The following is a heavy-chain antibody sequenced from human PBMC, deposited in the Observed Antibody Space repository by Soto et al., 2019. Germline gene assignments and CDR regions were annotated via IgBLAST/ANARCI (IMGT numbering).Heavy chain of an antibody. CDR3: VYTSALRFSGWLSPPFDY. J-gene: IGHJ4*02. CDR2: IYWDDEK. CDR1: YFSLSTSGVG. Sequence: GSGPTLVNPTQTLTLTCTFSYFSLSTSGVGVGWIRQPPGKALEWLAVIYWDDEKDYSPSLKSRLTITKDTSKNQVVLTMTNMDAVDTATYYCVYTSALRFSGWLSPPFDYWGQGALVTVSS. V-gene: IGHV2-5*02. D-gene: IGHD3-3*01.